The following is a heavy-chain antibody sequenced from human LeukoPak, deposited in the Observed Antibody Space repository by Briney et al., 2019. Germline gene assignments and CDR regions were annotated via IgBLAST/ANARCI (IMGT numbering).Heavy chain of an antibody. CDR2: ISSSGSGGST. CDR1: GFTFSDYY. CDR3: AKLALRMAAAGTDNWFDP. D-gene: IGHD6-13*01. V-gene: IGHV3-23*01. J-gene: IGHJ5*02. Sequence: GGSLRLSCAASGFTFSDYYMSWIRQAPGKGLEWVSYISSSGSGGSTYYADSVKGRFTISRDNSKNTLYLQMNSLRAEDTAVYYCAKLALRMAAAGTDNWFDPWGQGTLVTVSS.